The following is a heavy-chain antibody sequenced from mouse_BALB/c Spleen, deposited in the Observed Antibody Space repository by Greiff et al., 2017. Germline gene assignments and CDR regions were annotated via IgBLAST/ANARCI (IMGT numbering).Heavy chain of an antibody. Sequence: EVKLVESGGGLVQPGGSRKLSCAASGFTFSSFGMHWVRQAPEKGLEWVAYISSGSSTIYYADTVKGRFTISRDNPKNTLFLQMTSLRSEDTAMYYCARKNYRYEGSFDYWGQGTTLTVSS. CDR2: ISSGSSTI. CDR1: GFTFSSFG. J-gene: IGHJ2*01. D-gene: IGHD2-14*01. V-gene: IGHV5-17*02. CDR3: ARKNYRYEGSFDY.